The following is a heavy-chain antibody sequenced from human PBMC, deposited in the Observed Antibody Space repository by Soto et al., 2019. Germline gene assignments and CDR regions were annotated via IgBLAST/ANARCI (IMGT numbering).Heavy chain of an antibody. V-gene: IGHV1-69*06. Sequence: QVQLVQSGAEVKKPGASVKVSCKASGYTFSSYAISWVRQAPGQGLEWMGGIIPIFGTANYAQKFQGRVTITADKSTSTAYMELSSLRSEDTAVYYCARSSVEWLPVDDAFDIWGQGTMVTVSS. J-gene: IGHJ3*02. CDR2: IIPIFGTA. D-gene: IGHD3-3*01. CDR1: GYTFSSYA. CDR3: ARSSVEWLPVDDAFDI.